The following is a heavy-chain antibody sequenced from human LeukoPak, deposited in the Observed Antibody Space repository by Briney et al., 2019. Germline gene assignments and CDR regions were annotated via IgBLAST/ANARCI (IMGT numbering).Heavy chain of an antibody. J-gene: IGHJ4*02. CDR3: ATLPLSGGYFDY. CDR1: GGSISSHY. Sequence: SETLSLTCSVSGGSISSHYWSWVRQPPGKGLEYLGFIYYTGRTNYNPSLKSRVTISVDTSKNQFSLKLSSVTAADTAVYYCATLPLSGGYFDYWGQGTLVTVSS. V-gene: IGHV4-59*11. CDR2: IYYTGRT. D-gene: IGHD3-16*01.